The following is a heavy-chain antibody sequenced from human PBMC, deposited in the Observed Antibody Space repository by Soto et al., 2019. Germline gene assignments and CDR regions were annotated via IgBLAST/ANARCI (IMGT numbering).Heavy chain of an antibody. D-gene: IGHD5-18*01. J-gene: IGHJ4*01. V-gene: IGHV4-59*01. CDR1: GDSIRHYY. CDR3: ARIKRGYSYGSIIDF. CDR2: IFYSGST. Sequence: SETLSLTCTVSGDSIRHYYWSWIRQPPGKGLEYIGYIFYSGSTNYDPSLKSRVAISVDTSRNQFALKLRSVTAADTAAYYCARIKRGYSYGSIIDFWGRGTLVTVSS.